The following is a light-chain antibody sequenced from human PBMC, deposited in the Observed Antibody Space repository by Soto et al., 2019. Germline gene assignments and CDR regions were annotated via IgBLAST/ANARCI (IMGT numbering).Light chain of an antibody. V-gene: IGKV3-20*01. CDR3: QQYGSSPT. Sequence: EIVLTQSPGTLSLSPGDRATLSCRASQTISSSYLAWYQQKPGQAPRLLMYGASRRATGIPDRFSGSGSVTDFTLTISRLEPEDFAVYYCQQYGSSPTFGQGTRLEIK. CDR2: GAS. CDR1: QTISSSY. J-gene: IGKJ5*01.